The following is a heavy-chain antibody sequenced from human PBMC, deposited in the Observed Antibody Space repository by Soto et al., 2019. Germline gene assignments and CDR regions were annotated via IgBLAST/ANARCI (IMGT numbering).Heavy chain of an antibody. CDR2: SRNRANSYTT. V-gene: IGHV3-72*01. D-gene: IGHD6-19*01. CDR1: GFTFSDHY. Sequence: GSLRLSCAASGFTFSDHYMDWVRQAPGKGLEWVGRSRNRANSYTTEYAASVKGRFTISRDDSKNSLYLQMNSLKTEDTAVYYCATSGTSSGWHWFGADDWGQGTLVTVAS. CDR3: ATSGTSSGWHWFGADD. J-gene: IGHJ4*02.